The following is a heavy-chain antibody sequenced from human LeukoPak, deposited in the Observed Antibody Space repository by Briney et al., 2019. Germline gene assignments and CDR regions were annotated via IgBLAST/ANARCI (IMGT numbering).Heavy chain of an antibody. D-gene: IGHD5-18*01. CDR3: ARRGTTMVTSVDY. CDR2: INHSGTT. J-gene: IGHJ4*02. Sequence: PSETLSLTCAVYGGSFSGYYWSWIRQPPGKGLEWIGEINHSGTTNYNPSLKSRVTISVDTSKNQFSLNLSSATAADTAVYYCARRGTTMVTSVDYWGQGTLVTVSS. CDR1: GGSFSGYY. V-gene: IGHV4-34*01.